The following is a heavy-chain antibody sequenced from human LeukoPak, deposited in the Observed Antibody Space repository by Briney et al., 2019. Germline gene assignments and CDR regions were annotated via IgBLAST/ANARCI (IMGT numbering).Heavy chain of an antibody. V-gene: IGHV3-7*03. D-gene: IGHD6-19*01. CDR2: IKQDGREK. CDR1: GYTFSNYW. J-gene: IGHJ4*02. Sequence: GGSLRLSRAASGYTFSNYWMRWLRKALGKGLEWVGNIKQDGREKYYVDSVKGRFTISRDNAKNSLYLQMNSLRAEDTAVYYCARRRVAVYFDYWGQGTLVTVSS. CDR3: ARRRVAVYFDY.